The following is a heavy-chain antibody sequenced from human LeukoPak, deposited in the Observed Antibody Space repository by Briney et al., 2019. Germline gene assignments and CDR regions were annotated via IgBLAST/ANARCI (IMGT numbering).Heavy chain of an antibody. V-gene: IGHV3-23*01. CDR3: AKDGH. CDR1: GFSFSTFG. J-gene: IGHJ4*02. Sequence: GGSLRLFCAVSGFSFSTFGMSWVRQAPGKGLEWVSCIYGSVGTTQYADSVKGRLTISRDNSKNTLYLQMNSLRGEDTAVYYCAKDGHWGQGTLVTVSS. CDR2: IYGSVGTT.